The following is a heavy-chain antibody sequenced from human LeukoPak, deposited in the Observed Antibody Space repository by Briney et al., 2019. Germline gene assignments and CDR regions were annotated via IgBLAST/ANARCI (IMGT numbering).Heavy chain of an antibody. Sequence: SETLSLTCTVSGGSISSYYWSWIRQPPGKGLEGIGYIYYSGSTNYNPSLKSRVTISVDTSKHQLSLKLSSVTAADTAVYYCARDDMVRGDLAFAYWGQGTLVTASS. D-gene: IGHD3-10*01. CDR2: IYYSGST. V-gene: IGHV4-59*01. J-gene: IGHJ4*02. CDR3: ARDDMVRGDLAFAY. CDR1: GGSISSYY.